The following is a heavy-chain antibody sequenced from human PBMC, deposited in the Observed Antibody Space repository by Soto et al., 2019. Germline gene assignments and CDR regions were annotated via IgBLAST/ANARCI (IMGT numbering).Heavy chain of an antibody. CDR2: INPNSGGT. V-gene: IGHV1-2*04. D-gene: IGHD6-19*01. Sequence: ASVKVSCKASGYTFTGYYMHWVRQAPGQGLEWMGWINPNSGGTNYAQKFQGWVTMTRDTSISTAYMELSRLRSDDTAVYYCARSPQWLAHYYFDYWGQGTLVTVS. CDR3: ARSPQWLAHYYFDY. CDR1: GYTFTGYY. J-gene: IGHJ4*02.